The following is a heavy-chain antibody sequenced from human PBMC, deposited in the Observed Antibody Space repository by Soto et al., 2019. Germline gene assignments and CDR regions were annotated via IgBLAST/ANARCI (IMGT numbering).Heavy chain of an antibody. D-gene: IGHD3-10*01. V-gene: IGHV3-30*04. CDR3: VRDSSNYGSFFES. CDR2: ISFDAQVI. CDR1: GFRLSNYA. Sequence: QVHLVESGGDVVHPGRSLRLSCAASGFRLSNYAMHWVRQAPDTGLEWVASISFDAQVIFHADSVEGRFTISRDTSKNTLFLQMNSLTTDDTAVYYCVRDSSNYGSFFESWGQGTLVTVSS. J-gene: IGHJ4*02.